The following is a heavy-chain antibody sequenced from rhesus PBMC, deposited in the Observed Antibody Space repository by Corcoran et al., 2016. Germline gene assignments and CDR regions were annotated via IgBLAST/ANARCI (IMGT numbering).Heavy chain of an antibody. Sequence: QLQLQESGPGLVKPSETLSVTCAVSGGSISSSYWSWIRQAPGKGLEWICYIYGSGSSNNYNPSLKSLVTLSVDTSKNQLAMKLSSVTAADTAVYYCASTTVGTVKYFDYWGQGVLVTVSS. J-gene: IGHJ4*01. CDR3: ASTTVGTVKYFDY. CDR2: IYGSGSSN. V-gene: IGHV4-169*02. D-gene: IGHD5-24*01. CDR1: GGSISSSY.